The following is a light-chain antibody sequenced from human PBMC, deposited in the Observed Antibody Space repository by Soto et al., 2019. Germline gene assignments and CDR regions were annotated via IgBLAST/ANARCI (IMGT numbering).Light chain of an antibody. CDR3: QQYNNWPLT. CDR1: QSVSSN. V-gene: IGKV3-15*01. J-gene: IGKJ4*01. Sequence: IVMTQSPATLSVSPGERATLSCRAGQSVSSNLAWYQQKPGQAPRLLIYGASTRATGIPARFSGSGSGTEFTLTISSLQSEDFAVYYCQQYNNWPLTFGGGTKVDIK. CDR2: GAS.